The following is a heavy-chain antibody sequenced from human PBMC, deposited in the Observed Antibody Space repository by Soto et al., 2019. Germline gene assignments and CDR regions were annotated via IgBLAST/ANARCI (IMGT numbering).Heavy chain of an antibody. D-gene: IGHD3-22*01. CDR2: IYYGGST. V-gene: IGHV4-30-2*01. CDR3: ARVRREYDNSGPVDY. J-gene: IGHJ4*02. CDR1: GGSISSGGYY. Sequence: ASETLSLTWTVSGGSISSGGYYWNWIRQPPGKGLEWIGYIYYGGSTYNNPSLQSRVTMSLDRSRNQFSLKLNSVTAADTAVYYCARVRREYDNSGPVDYWGQGTLVTVSS.